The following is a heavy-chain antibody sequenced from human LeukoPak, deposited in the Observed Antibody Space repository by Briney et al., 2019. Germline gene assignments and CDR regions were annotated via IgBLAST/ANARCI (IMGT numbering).Heavy chain of an antibody. V-gene: IGHV3-23*01. CDR2: ISGSGGST. CDR1: GFTFSSYA. Sequence: PGGSLRLSCAASGFTFSSYAMSWVRQAPGKGLEWVSAISGSGGSTYYADSVKGRFTISRDNSKNTLYLQMNSLRAEDTAVYYCAKSPVVVPAAMVAFDIWGQGTMVTVSS. D-gene: IGHD2-2*01. J-gene: IGHJ3*02. CDR3: AKSPVVVPAAMVAFDI.